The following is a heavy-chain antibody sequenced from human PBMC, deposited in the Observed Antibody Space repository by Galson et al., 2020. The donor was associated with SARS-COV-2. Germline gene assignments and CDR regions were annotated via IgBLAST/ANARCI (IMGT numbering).Heavy chain of an antibody. D-gene: IGHD4-17*01. Sequence: SETLSLTCAVSGTSISSGSYSWNWIRQPPGKGLEWIGHISHSGGTYYNPSLKRRVTISGDRSKNQFSLRLSSVTAADTAVYYCARLHYGEYAPEAFDIWGPGTRVTVAS. CDR1: GTSISSGSYS. J-gene: IGHJ3*02. V-gene: IGHV4-30-2*01. CDR2: ISHSGGT. CDR3: ARLHYGEYAPEAFDI.